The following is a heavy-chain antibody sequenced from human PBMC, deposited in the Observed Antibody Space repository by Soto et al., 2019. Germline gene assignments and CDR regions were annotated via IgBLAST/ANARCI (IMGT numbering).Heavy chain of an antibody. CDR2: ISYDGSNK. CDR3: AKDQVTSIVLMVYAIGMDV. Sequence: GGSRLSCAASGFTFSSYGMHWVRQAPGKGLEWVAVISYDGSNKYYADSVKGRFTISRDNSKNTLYLQMNSLRAEDTAVYYCAKDQVTSIVLMVYAIGMDVWGQGTTVTVSS. CDR1: GFTFSSYG. D-gene: IGHD2-8*01. V-gene: IGHV3-30*18. J-gene: IGHJ6*02.